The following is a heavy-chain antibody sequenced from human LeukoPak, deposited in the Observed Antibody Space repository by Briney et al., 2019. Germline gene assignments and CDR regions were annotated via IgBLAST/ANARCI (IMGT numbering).Heavy chain of an antibody. D-gene: IGHD5-12*01. CDR2: ISGST. Sequence: QPGGSLRLSCAASGFTFSSYAMSWVRQAPGKGREWVSGISGSTYYAESVKGRFTISRDTSKNTLFLQMNSLRAEDTAVYFCAKAGYGGYLGGYFDYWGQRTLVTVSS. CDR3: AKAGYGGYLGGYFDY. V-gene: IGHV3-23*01. J-gene: IGHJ4*02. CDR1: GFTFSSYA.